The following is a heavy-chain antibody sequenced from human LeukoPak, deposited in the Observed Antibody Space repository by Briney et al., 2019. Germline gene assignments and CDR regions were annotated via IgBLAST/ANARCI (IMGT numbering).Heavy chain of an antibody. D-gene: IGHD6-19*01. V-gene: IGHV1-8*01. CDR2: MNPNSGNT. J-gene: IGHJ4*02. CDR1: GYIFTSYD. CDR3: ARGLAYSSGSSAFDY. Sequence: ASVKVSCKASGYIFTSYDINWVRQATGQGLEWMGWMNPNSGNTGYAQKFQGRVTTTRDTSISTAYMELSSLRSEDTAVYYCARGLAYSSGSSAFDYWGQGTLVTVSS.